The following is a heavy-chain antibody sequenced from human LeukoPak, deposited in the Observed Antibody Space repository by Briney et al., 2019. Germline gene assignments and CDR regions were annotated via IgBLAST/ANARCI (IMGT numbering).Heavy chain of an antibody. J-gene: IGHJ4*02. Sequence: PGGSLRLSCAASGFGFSHYGMSWVRQAPGKGLEWVSGISENGDNTYYADSVKGRFTISRDNSRDTLYLQMNSLRGEDTAVYYCAQGLYYFDYWGQGTLVTVSS. D-gene: IGHD4/OR15-4a*01. CDR3: AQGLYYFDY. CDR2: ISENGDNT. V-gene: IGHV3-23*01. CDR1: GFGFSHYG.